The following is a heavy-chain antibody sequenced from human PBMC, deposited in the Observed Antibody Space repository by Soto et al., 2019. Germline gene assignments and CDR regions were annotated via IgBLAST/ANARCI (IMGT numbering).Heavy chain of an antibody. V-gene: IGHV3-53*02. CDR1: GFTVSSNY. CDR3: ARIHDYGDYDH. Sequence: EVQRVETGGGLIQPGGSLRLSCAASGFTVSSNYMSWVRQAPGKGLEWVSVIYSGGSTYYADSVKGRFTISRDNSKNTMYLQMNSLRAEDTAVYYCARIHDYGDYDHWGQGTLVTVSS. CDR2: IYSGGST. D-gene: IGHD4-17*01. J-gene: IGHJ5*02.